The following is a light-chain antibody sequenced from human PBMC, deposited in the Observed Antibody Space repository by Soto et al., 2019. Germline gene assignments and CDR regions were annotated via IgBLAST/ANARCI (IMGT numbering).Light chain of an antibody. CDR2: DVS. CDR1: QSISNW. J-gene: IGKJ4*01. V-gene: IGKV1-5*01. Sequence: DIQMTQSPSTLSASVGDRVIVTCRASQSISNWLAWYQQKPGKAPTLIIYDVSRLESGVPSRFSGIVSGTEFTLTISSLKSEDLAVYYGQQYKNWPLLTVGGGTKVDIK. CDR3: QQYKNWPLLT.